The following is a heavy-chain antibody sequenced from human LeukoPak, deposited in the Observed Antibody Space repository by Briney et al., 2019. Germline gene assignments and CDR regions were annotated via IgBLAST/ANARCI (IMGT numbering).Heavy chain of an antibody. J-gene: IGHJ3*02. CDR1: GYTFTSYG. CDR2: ISAYNGNT. V-gene: IGHV1-18*01. D-gene: IGHD3-22*01. Sequence: EASVKVSCKASGYTFTSYGISWVRQAPGQGLEWMGWISAYNGNTNYAQKLQGRVTMTTDTSTSTAYMELRSLRSDDTAVYYCALDSSGYYKVEAFDIWGQGTMVTVSS. CDR3: ALDSSGYYKVEAFDI.